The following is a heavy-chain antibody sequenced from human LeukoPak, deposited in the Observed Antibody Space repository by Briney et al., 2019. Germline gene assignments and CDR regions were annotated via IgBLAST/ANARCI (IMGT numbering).Heavy chain of an antibody. CDR1: GFTFSSYG. CDR2: IRFDRSNK. Sequence: GGSLRLSCAASGFTFSSYGMHWVRQAPGKGLEWVAFIRFDRSNKYYADSVKGRFTISRDNAKNSLYLQMNSLRAEDTAVYYCAELGITMIGGVWGKGTTVTISS. CDR3: AELGITMIGGV. J-gene: IGHJ6*04. D-gene: IGHD3-10*02. V-gene: IGHV3-30*02.